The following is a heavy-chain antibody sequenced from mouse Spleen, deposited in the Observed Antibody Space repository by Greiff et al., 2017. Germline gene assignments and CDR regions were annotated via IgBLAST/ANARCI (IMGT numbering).Heavy chain of an antibody. CDR3: ARNEMYGNYLLDY. D-gene: IGHD2-10*02. J-gene: IGHJ4*01. Sequence: QVQLKQSGAELVKPGASVKMSCKASGYTFTSYWITWVKQRPGQGLEWIGDIYPGSGSTNYNEKFKSKATLTVDTSSSTAYMQLSSLTSEDSAVYYCARNEMYGNYLLDYWGQGTSVTVSS. V-gene: IGHV1-55*01. CDR2: IYPGSGST. CDR1: GYTFTSYW.